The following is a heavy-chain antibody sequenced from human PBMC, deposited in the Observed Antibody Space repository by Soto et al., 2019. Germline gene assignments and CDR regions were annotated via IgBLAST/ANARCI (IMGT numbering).Heavy chain of an antibody. J-gene: IGHJ6*03. CDR3: ARHHLTHDYGPVYNYYYMDV. Sequence: SETLSLTCTVSGGSISSYYWSWIRQPPGKGLEWIGYIYYSGSTNYNPSLKSRVTTSVDTSKNQFSLKLSSVTAADTAVYYCARHHLTHDYGPVYNYYYMDVWGKGTTVTVSS. CDR1: GGSISSYY. CDR2: IYYSGST. D-gene: IGHD4-17*01. V-gene: IGHV4-59*08.